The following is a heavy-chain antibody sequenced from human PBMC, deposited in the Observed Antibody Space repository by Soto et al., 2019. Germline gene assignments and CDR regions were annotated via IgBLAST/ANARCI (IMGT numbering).Heavy chain of an antibody. D-gene: IGHD3-22*01. J-gene: IGHJ4*02. CDR3: ARVPMNYYDSSGYVDY. CDR1: GFTFSSYG. CDR2: ISSGSSYI. V-gene: IGHV3-21*01. Sequence: GGSLRLSCAASGFTFSSYGVIWVRQAPGKGLEWVSSISSGSSYIYYADSVTGRFTISRDNAKNSLFLQMNSLRADDTAVYYCARVPMNYYDSSGYVDYWGQGSLVTVSS.